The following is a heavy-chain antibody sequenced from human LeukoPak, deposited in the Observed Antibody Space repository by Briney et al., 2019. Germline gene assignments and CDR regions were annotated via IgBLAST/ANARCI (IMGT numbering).Heavy chain of an antibody. D-gene: IGHD3-22*01. CDR3: AREYDSSGYGAFDI. V-gene: IGHV1-18*01. J-gene: IGHJ3*02. CDR2: MNPNSGNT. CDR1: GYTFTSYD. Sequence: ASVKVSCKASGYTFTSYDINWVRQATGQGLEWMGWMNPNSGNTNYAQKLQGRVTMTTDTSTSTAYMELRSLRSDDTAVYYCAREYDSSGYGAFDIWGQGTMVTVSS.